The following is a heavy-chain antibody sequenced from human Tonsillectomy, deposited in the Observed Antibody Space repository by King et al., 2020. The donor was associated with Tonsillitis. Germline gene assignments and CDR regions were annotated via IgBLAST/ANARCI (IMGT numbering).Heavy chain of an antibody. J-gene: IGHJ4*02. Sequence: DVQLVESGGGLVQPGGSLRLSCAASGFTFSSYAMSWVRQAPGKGLEWVSGISSSGSSTYYPDSVKGRFTISRDNSTNTLFLQMNSLRAEDTAVYYCAKDLIVGPSPVDYWGQGTLVTVSS. D-gene: IGHD1-26*01. CDR1: GFTFSSYA. CDR2: ISSSGSST. CDR3: AKDLIVGPSPVDY. V-gene: IGHV3-23*04.